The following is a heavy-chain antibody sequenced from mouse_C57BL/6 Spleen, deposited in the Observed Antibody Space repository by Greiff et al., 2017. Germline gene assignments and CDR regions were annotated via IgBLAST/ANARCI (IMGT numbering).Heavy chain of an antibody. D-gene: IGHD1-1*01. V-gene: IGHV1-52*01. CDR2: IDPSDSET. CDR3: ARYYGSSWAMDY. Sequence: QVQLQQPGAELVRPGSSVKLSCKASGYTFTSYWMHWGKQRPIQGLEWIGNIDPSDSETHYNQKFKDKATLTVDKSSSTAYMQLSSLTSEDSAVYYCARYYGSSWAMDYWGQGTSVTVSS. J-gene: IGHJ4*01. CDR1: GYTFTSYW.